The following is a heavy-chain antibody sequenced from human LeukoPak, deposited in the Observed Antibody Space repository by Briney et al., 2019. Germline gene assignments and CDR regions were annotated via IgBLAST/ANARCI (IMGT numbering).Heavy chain of an antibody. Sequence: GSLSLSCAASGFTFSSYGMHWVRQAPGKGLEWVAVISYDGSNKYYAGSVKGRFTISRDNSKNTLYLQMNSLRAEDTAVYYCAKDAFGGVISYWGQGTLVTVSS. CDR1: GFTFSSYG. V-gene: IGHV3-30*18. CDR2: ISYDGSNK. D-gene: IGHD3-16*02. J-gene: IGHJ4*02. CDR3: AKDAFGGVISY.